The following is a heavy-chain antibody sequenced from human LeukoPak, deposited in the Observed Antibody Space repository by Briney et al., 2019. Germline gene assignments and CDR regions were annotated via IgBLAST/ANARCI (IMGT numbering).Heavy chain of an antibody. D-gene: IGHD3-22*01. CDR2: IYYNGST. CDR1: GGSLSSYF. Sequence: PSESLSLTCAVSGGSLSSYFWNWIRQPPGMGLEWIGHIYYNGSTNYNPSLKSRRTISLDTYKNQLSHQLSNVTAADTAVDYYGRHDSSGHYNAFDIWGQGTGVTVSS. V-gene: IGHV4-59*08. CDR3: GRHDSSGHYNAFDI. J-gene: IGHJ3*02.